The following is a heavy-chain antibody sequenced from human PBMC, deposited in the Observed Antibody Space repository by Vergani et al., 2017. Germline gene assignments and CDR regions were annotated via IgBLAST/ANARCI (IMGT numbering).Heavy chain of an antibody. CDR2: INPSGGST. Sequence: QVQLVQSGAEVKKPGASVKVSCKASGYTFTSYYMHWVRQAPGQGLEWMGIINPSGGSTSYAQKFQGRVTMTRDTSTSTVYMELSSLRSEDTAVYYCARSLVSAAGIRDYYYGMDVWGQGTTVTVSS. J-gene: IGHJ6*02. CDR3: ARSLVSAAGIRDYYYGMDV. CDR1: GYTFTSYY. V-gene: IGHV1-46*01. D-gene: IGHD6-13*01.